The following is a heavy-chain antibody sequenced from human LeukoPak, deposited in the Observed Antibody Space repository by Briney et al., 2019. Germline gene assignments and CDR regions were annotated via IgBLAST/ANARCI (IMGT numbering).Heavy chain of an antibody. V-gene: IGHV1-18*01. J-gene: IGHJ5*02. CDR3: ARWRSYYGSGSYYKGWFDP. Sequence: ASVKVSCKASGYTFTSYGISWVRKPPGKGLEWMGWISAYNGNTNYAQKLQGRVTMTTDTSTSTAYMELRSLRSDDTAVYYCARWRSYYGSGSYYKGWFDPWGQGTLVTVSS. CDR2: ISAYNGNT. CDR1: GYTFTSYG. D-gene: IGHD3-10*01.